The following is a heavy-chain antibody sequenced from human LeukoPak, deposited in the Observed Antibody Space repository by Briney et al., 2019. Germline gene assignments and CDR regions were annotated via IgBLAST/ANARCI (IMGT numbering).Heavy chain of an antibody. J-gene: IGHJ6*03. CDR3: ARQVPKIINQYYMDV. Sequence: GESLKISCQSSGSTFTNYWIAWVRQLPGKGLEWMGIIYPGDSDTRYSPSFQGQVTFSADKSISTAYLQWSSLKASDTAIYYCARQVPKIINQYYMDVWGKGTTVTVS. V-gene: IGHV5-51*01. D-gene: IGHD1-14*01. CDR2: IYPGDSDT. CDR1: GSTFTNYW.